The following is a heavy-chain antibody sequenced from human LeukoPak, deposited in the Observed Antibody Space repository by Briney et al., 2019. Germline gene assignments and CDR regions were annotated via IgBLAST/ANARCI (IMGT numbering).Heavy chain of an antibody. CDR3: ATVSTTVTNLFDS. J-gene: IGHJ4*02. CDR1: GFTVSSNY. D-gene: IGHD4-17*01. V-gene: IGHV3-53*01. Sequence: GGSLRLSCAASGFTVSSNYMSWVRQAPGKGLEWVSLIYSGGSTYYADSVKGRFTISRDNSKNTLYLQMNSLRAEDTAVYYCATVSTTVTNLFDSWGQGTLVTVSS. CDR2: IYSGGST.